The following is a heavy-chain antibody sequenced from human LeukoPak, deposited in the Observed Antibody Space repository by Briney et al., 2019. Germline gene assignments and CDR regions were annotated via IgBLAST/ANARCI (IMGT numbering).Heavy chain of an antibody. CDR3: AREGIQLWSELDY. J-gene: IGHJ4*02. V-gene: IGHV3-21*01. Sequence: PGGSLRLSCAASGFTFSSYSMNWIRQPPGKGLEWVSSIISSSSSMYYADSVKGRFTVSRDNAKNSLYLQMNSLRAEDTAVYYCAREGIQLWSELDYWGQGTLVTVSS. D-gene: IGHD5-18*01. CDR2: IISSSSSM. CDR1: GFTFSSYS.